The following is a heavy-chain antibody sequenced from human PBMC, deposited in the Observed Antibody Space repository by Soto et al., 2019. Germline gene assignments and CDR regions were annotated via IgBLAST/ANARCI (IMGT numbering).Heavy chain of an antibody. Sequence: NPSETLSLTCTVSGGSISSGGYYWSWIRQHPGKGLEWIGYIYYSGSTYYNPSLKSRVTISVDTSKNQFSLKLSSVTAADTAVYYCARVIGGVIVKLDYWGQGTLVTVSS. J-gene: IGHJ4*02. D-gene: IGHD3-16*02. CDR1: GGSISSGGYY. CDR3: ARVIGGVIVKLDY. V-gene: IGHV4-31*03. CDR2: IYYSGST.